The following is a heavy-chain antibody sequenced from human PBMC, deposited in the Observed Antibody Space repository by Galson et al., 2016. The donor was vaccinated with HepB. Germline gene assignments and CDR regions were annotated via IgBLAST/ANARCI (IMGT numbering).Heavy chain of an antibody. CDR3: ARDRLFGVVNPFDP. CDR2: ISVLDGKR. J-gene: IGHJ5*02. CDR1: GYTFKNYG. V-gene: IGHV1-18*04. Sequence: QSGAEVKKPGASVKVSCKASGYTFKNYGLSWVRQAPGQGLEWMGWISVLDGKRNFAQQFQDRLTMTTDTSTATAYLELRSLTSDDTAIYFCARDRLFGVVNPFDPWGQGTLVTVSS. D-gene: IGHD3-3*01.